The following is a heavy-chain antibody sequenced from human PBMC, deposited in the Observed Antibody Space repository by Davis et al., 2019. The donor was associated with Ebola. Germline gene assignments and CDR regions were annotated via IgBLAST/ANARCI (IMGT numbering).Heavy chain of an antibody. J-gene: IGHJ2*01. CDR3: ARDAGSYSDWYFDL. V-gene: IGHV4-30-4*08. CDR1: GGSISSGDYY. Sequence: SCTVSGGSISSGDYYWNWIRQPPGKGLEWIGYIYYSGTTYYNPSLKSRVTMSVDTSKNQFSLKLSSVTAADTAVYYCARDAGSYSDWYFDLWGRGTLVTVSS. CDR2: IYYSGTT. D-gene: IGHD1-26*01.